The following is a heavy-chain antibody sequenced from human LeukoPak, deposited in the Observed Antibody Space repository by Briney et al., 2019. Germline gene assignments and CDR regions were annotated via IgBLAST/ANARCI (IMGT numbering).Heavy chain of an antibody. D-gene: IGHD6-19*01. J-gene: IGHJ6*02. Sequence: SETLSLTCAVYGGSFSGYYWGWIRQPPGKGLEWIGEINHSGSTNYNPSLKSRVTISVDTSKNQFSLKLSSVTAADTAVYYCARGDSGYYYYYGMDVWGQGTTVTVSS. V-gene: IGHV4-34*01. CDR1: GGSFSGYY. CDR2: INHSGST. CDR3: ARGDSGYYYYYGMDV.